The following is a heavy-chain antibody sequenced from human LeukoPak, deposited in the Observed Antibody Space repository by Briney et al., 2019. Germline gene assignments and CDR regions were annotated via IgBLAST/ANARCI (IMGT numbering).Heavy chain of an antibody. D-gene: IGHD5-12*01. CDR2: IFDTGST. V-gene: IGHV4-59*01. CDR1: GVSIKTDY. Sequence: SETLSLTCTVSGVSIKTDYWSWIRQTPEKGLEWIAYIFDTGSTTYNPSLKSRVTMSMDTSKNQFSLNLNSVTAADTAVYYCARVSGYDWESFYDYWGQGTLVTVSS. CDR3: ARVSGYDWESFYDY. J-gene: IGHJ4*02.